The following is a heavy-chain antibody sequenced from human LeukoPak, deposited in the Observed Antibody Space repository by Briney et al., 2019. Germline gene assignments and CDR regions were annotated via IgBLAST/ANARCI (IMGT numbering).Heavy chain of an antibody. Sequence: GGSLRLCCAASGFTVSSNYMSWVRQAPGKGLEWVSVIYSGGSTYYADSVKGRFTISRDNSKNTLYLQMNSLRAEDTAVYYCATEGYGDYDPIFDYWGQGTLVTVSS. CDR1: GFTVSSNY. CDR3: ATEGYGDYDPIFDY. CDR2: IYSGGST. V-gene: IGHV3-66*01. J-gene: IGHJ4*02. D-gene: IGHD4-17*01.